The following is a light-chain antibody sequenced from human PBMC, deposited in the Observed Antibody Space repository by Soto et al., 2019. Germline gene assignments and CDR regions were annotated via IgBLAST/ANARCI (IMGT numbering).Light chain of an antibody. V-gene: IGLV2-18*02. CDR2: AVT. J-gene: IGLJ1*01. CDR1: SSDVGSNNR. Sequence: QSALTQPPSVSGSPGQSVAISCSGSSSDVGSNNRVSWYQQSPGTAPQLLIDAVTNRPSGVPDRFSGSKSGNTASRTISGLHAEYEADYYCSTFTTSSTYVFGTGTNLTVL. CDR3: STFTTSSTYV.